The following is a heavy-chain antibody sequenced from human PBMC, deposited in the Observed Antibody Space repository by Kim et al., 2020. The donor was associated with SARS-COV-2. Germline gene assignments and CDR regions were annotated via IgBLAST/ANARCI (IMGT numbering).Heavy chain of an antibody. V-gene: IGHV6-1*01. CDR3: ARGSGSSGATSGFDP. Sequence: VSVKSRITINPDTSQNQFSLQLNSVTPEDTAVYYCARGSGSSGATSGFDPWGQGTLVTVSS. J-gene: IGHJ5*02. D-gene: IGHD1-26*01.